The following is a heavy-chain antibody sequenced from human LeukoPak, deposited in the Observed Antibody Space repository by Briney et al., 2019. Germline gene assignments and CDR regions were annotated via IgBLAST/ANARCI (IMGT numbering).Heavy chain of an antibody. CDR3: ARGKERGYSYGWDYYYYYGMDV. CDR2: ISSSSSTI. V-gene: IGHV3-48*04. J-gene: IGHJ6*02. D-gene: IGHD5-18*01. CDR1: GFTFSSYS. Sequence: GGSLRLSCAASGFTFSSYSMNWVRQAPGKGLEWVSYISSSSSTIYYADSVKGRFTISRDNAKNSLYLQMNSLRVEDTAVYYCARGKERGYSYGWDYYYYYGMDVWGQGTTVTVSS.